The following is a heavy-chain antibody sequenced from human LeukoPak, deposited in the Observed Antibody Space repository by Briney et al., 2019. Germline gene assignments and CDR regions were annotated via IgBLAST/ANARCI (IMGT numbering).Heavy chain of an antibody. Sequence: GGSLRLSCEASGFTFSTYWMSWVRQAPGKGLEWVAVISYDGSNKYYADSVKGRFTISRDNSKNTLYLQMNSLRAEDTAVYYCARDDPYEGSGSYYPSQFDYWGQGTLVTVSS. J-gene: IGHJ4*02. CDR2: ISYDGSNK. CDR1: GFTFSTYW. CDR3: ARDDPYEGSGSYYPSQFDY. D-gene: IGHD3-10*01. V-gene: IGHV3-30*19.